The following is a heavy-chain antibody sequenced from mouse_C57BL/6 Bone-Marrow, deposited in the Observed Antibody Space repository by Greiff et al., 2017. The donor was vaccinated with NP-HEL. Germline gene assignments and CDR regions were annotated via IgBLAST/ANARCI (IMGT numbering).Heavy chain of an antibody. J-gene: IGHJ4*01. Sequence: AGGGLVQPKGSLKLSCAASGFSFNTYAMNWVRQAPGKGLEWVARIRSKSNNYATYYADSVKDRFTISRDDSESMLYLQMNNLKTEDTAMYYCVRHEGLRLNYAMDYWGQGTSVTVSS. CDR2: IRSKSNNYAT. V-gene: IGHV10-1*01. CDR3: VRHEGLRLNYAMDY. CDR1: GFSFNTYA. D-gene: IGHD2-4*01.